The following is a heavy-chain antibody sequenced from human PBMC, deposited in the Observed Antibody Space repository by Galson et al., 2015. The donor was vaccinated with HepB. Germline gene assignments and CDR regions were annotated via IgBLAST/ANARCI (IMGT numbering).Heavy chain of an antibody. Sequence: SLRLSCAASGFTFSSYSMNWVRQAPGKGLEWVSSISSSSNYIYYADSVKGRFTISRDNAKNSLYLQMNSLRAEDTAVYYCARGRGGPDAFDIWGQGTMVTVSS. CDR3: ARGRGGPDAFDI. CDR2: ISSSSNYI. V-gene: IGHV3-21*01. D-gene: IGHD3-16*01. J-gene: IGHJ3*02. CDR1: GFTFSSYS.